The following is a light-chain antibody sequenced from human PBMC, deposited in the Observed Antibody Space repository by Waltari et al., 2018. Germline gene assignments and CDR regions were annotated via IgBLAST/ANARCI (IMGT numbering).Light chain of an antibody. V-gene: IGKV3-15*01. J-gene: IGKJ4*01. CDR2: GAS. CDR3: QQYNQWPLT. CDR1: LSIDDS. Sequence: EIVMTQSPATLSVSRGGSATLSCRASLSIDDSLAWYQQKPGQPPRLRIHGASTRDTGIPVRFSGSGSGTAFTLTITGLQSEDFAVYFCQQYNQWPLTFGRGTKVEIK.